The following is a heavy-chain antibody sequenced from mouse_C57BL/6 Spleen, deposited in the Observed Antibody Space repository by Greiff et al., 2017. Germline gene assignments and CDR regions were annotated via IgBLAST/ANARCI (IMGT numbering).Heavy chain of an antibody. CDR3: TTKLRTFAD. CDR1: GFNIKDDY. D-gene: IGHD1-3*01. V-gene: IGHV14-4*01. Sequence: EVKLLESGAELVRPGASVKLSCTASGFNIKDDYMHWVKQRPEQGLEWIGWIDPENGDTEYASKLQGKATITADTSSNTAYLQLSSLTSEDTAVYYCTTKLRTFADWGQGTLVTVS. CDR2: IDPENGDT. J-gene: IGHJ3*01.